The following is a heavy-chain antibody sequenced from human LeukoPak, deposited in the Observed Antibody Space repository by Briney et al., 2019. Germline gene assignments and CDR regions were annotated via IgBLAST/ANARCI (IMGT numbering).Heavy chain of an antibody. CDR2: IWYDGSNK. CDR3: AREARDGYNYGWFDP. D-gene: IGHD5-24*01. Sequence: GGSLRLSRAASGFTFSSYGMHWVRQAPGKGLEWVAVIWYDGSNKYYADSVKGRFTISRDNSKNTLYLQMNSLRAEDTAVYYCAREARDGYNYGWFDPWGQGTLVTVSS. J-gene: IGHJ5*02. CDR1: GFTFSSYG. V-gene: IGHV3-33*01.